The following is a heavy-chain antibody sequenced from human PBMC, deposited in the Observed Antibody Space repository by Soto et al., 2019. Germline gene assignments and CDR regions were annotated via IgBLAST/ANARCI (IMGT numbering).Heavy chain of an antibody. J-gene: IGHJ5*02. Sequence: GGSLRLSCAASGFTFDDYAMHWVRQAPGKGLEWVSGISWNSGSIGYADSVKGRFTISRDNAKNSLYLQMNSLRAEDTALYYCAKVNSSSWAYADWFDPWGQGTLVTSPQ. D-gene: IGHD6-13*01. CDR2: ISWNSGSI. CDR3: AKVNSSSWAYADWFDP. V-gene: IGHV3-9*01. CDR1: GFTFDDYA.